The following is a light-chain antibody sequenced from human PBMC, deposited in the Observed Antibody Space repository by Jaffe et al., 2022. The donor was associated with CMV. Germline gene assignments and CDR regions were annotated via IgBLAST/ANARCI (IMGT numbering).Light chain of an antibody. CDR3: QQYHDWPT. Sequence: IVMTQSPATLSVSPGERATLSCRASQSVRTTLAWYQHQPGQAPRLLIYGVSTRATGVPARFSGSGSGTEFTLTISSLQSEDSAVYYCQQYHDWPTFGGGTKVEIK. J-gene: IGKJ4*01. V-gene: IGKV3-15*01. CDR1: QSVRTT. CDR2: GVS.